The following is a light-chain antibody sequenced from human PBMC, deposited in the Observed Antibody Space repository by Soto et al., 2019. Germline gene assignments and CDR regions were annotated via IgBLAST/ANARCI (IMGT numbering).Light chain of an antibody. V-gene: IGKV3-15*01. CDR1: HSISDT. J-gene: IGKJ1*01. CDR3: QQYNSWPRT. Sequence: EVVMTQSPATLSVSPGEGVTLSCRASHSISDTLAWYQQKPGQAPRLLIFGSSTRAPGIPARFSASGSETEFTLTITTLQSEDFAVYYCQQYNSWPRTFGQGTKVDIK. CDR2: GSS.